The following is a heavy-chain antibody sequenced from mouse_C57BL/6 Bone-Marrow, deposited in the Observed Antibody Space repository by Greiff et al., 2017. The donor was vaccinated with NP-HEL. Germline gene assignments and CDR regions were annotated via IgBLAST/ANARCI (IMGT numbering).Heavy chain of an antibody. V-gene: IGHV1-69*01. D-gene: IGHD3-2*02. CDR3: AREGTAQATFHYYAMDY. Sequence: VQLQQPGAELVMPGASVKLSCKASGYTFTSYWMHWVKQRPGQGLEWIGEIDPSDSYTNYNQKFKGKSTLTVDKSSSTASMQLSSLTSEDSAVYYCAREGTAQATFHYYAMDYWGQGTSVTVSS. CDR1: GYTFTSYW. CDR2: IDPSDSYT. J-gene: IGHJ4*01.